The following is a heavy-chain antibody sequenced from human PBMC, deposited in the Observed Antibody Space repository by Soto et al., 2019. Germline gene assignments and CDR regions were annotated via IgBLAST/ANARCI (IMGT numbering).Heavy chain of an antibody. CDR3: AKTFELNSGTYCCRCFDP. CDR1: GFTFSSYA. Sequence: VGSLRLSCAASGFTFSSYAMSWVRQAPGKGLEWVSAISGSGGSTYYADSVKGRFTISRDNSKNTLYLQMNSLRAEDTAVYYCAKTFELNSGTYCCRCFDPCAQGTLVTVSS. CDR2: ISGSGGST. D-gene: IGHD1-26*01. J-gene: IGHJ5*02. V-gene: IGHV3-23*01.